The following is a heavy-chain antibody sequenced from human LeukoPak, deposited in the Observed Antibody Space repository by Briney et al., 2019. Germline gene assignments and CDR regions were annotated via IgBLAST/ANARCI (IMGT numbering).Heavy chain of an antibody. CDR2: IYHSGST. V-gene: IGHV4-38-2*02. Sequence: SETLSLTCTVSGGSIGSYYWSWIRQPPGKGLEWIGSIYHSGSTYYNPSLKSRVTIPVDTSKNQFSLKLSSVTAADTAVYYCARDLGWCSGGSCYPTYDYWGQGTLVTVSS. J-gene: IGHJ4*02. D-gene: IGHD2-15*01. CDR3: ARDLGWCSGGSCYPTYDY. CDR1: GGSIGSYY.